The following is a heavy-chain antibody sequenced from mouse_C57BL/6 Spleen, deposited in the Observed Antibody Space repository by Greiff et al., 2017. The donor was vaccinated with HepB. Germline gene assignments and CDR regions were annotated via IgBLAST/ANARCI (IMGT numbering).Heavy chain of an antibody. CDR2: IYPGDGDT. J-gene: IGHJ2*01. CDR3: ARDYPEYFDY. D-gene: IGHD2-4*01. CDR1: GYAFSSSW. V-gene: IGHV1-82*01. Sequence: QVQLQQSGPELVKPGASVKISCKASGYAFSSSWMNWVKQRPGKGLEWIGRIYPGDGDTNYNGKFKGKATLTADKSSSTAYMQLSSLTSEDSAVYFCARDYPEYFDYWGQGTTLTVSS.